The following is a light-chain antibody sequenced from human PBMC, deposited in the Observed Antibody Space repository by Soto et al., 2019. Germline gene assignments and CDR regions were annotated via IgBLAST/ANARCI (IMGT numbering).Light chain of an antibody. CDR1: QSLSKS. Sequence: EIVLTQSPATLSLSPGERATLSCRASQSLSKSLVWYQQKPGQAPRPLIDGASNRTTGIPDRFSGSRSGTDFTLTISSLGPEDFAVYFCQQRSSWPLTVGGGTKVEIK. J-gene: IGKJ4*02. CDR2: GAS. V-gene: IGKV3-11*01. CDR3: QQRSSWPLT.